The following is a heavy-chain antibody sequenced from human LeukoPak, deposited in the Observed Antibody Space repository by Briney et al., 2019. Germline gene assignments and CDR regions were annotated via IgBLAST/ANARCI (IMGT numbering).Heavy chain of an antibody. CDR1: GGSFSGYY. CDR3: ARGDFGYDSSGYYIPYFDY. D-gene: IGHD3-22*01. J-gene: IGHJ4*02. V-gene: IGHV4-34*01. Sequence: SETLSLTCAVYGGSFSGYYWSWIRQPPGKGLEWIGEINQSGSTNYNPSLKSRLTISVDTSKNQFFLKLSSVTAADTAVYYCARGDFGYDSSGYYIPYFDYWGQGTLVTVSS. CDR2: INQSGST.